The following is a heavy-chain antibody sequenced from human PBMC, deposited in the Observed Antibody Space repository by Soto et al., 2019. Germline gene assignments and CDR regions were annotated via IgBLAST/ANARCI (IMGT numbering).Heavy chain of an antibody. CDR2: VSAHNGYT. V-gene: IGHV1-18*01. CDR1: GFTFTSYG. CDR3: ARAGTSGAVALCDS. Sequence: QVQLVQSGPDVKKPGASVKVSCNSSGFTFTSYGFSWVRQAPGEGLEGMGWVSAHNGYTTYAQKFLGRVTMTTDPSTTTVYMELRSLTSYDTAVYYCARAGTSGAVALCDSWGQGTLITVSS. J-gene: IGHJ4*02. D-gene: IGHD1-1*01.